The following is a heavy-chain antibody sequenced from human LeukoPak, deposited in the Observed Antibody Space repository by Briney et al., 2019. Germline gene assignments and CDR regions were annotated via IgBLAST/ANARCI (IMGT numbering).Heavy chain of an antibody. CDR2: ISGSGDST. V-gene: IGHV3-23*01. J-gene: IGHJ4*02. D-gene: IGHD3-9*01. CDR1: GFTFSSYA. Sequence: GGSLRLSCAASGFTFSSYALSWVRQAPGKGLEWVSVISGSGDSTYYADSVEGRFTISRDNSKNTLYMQMNSLRAEDTAVYYCAKDQTDFDWLLSSWGQGTLVTVSS. CDR3: AKDQTDFDWLLSS.